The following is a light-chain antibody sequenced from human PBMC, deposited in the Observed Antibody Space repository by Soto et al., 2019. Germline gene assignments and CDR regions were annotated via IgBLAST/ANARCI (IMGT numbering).Light chain of an antibody. V-gene: IGLV1-47*02. Sequence: QSVLTQPPSASGTPGQRVTISCSGSSSNIGSNYVFWYQQLPGTAPKLLIYGNNQRPSGVPDRFSGSKSGTSASLACSGLRSEDEAVYYCAAWDDSLSGWVFGGGTQLTVL. CDR1: SSNIGSNY. CDR3: AAWDDSLSGWV. CDR2: GNN. J-gene: IGLJ3*02.